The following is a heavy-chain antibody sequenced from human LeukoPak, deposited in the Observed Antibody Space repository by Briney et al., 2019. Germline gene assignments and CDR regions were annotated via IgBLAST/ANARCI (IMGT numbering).Heavy chain of an antibody. Sequence: PGGSLRLSCAASGFTFSSYWMSWVRQAPGKGLEWVANIKQDGSEKYYVDSVKGRFTISRDNAKNSLYLQMNSLRAEDTAVYYCARVSSSSSWYIHYYYYYMDVWGKGTTVTVPS. V-gene: IGHV3-7*01. CDR3: ARVSSSSSWYIHYYYYYMDV. CDR1: GFTFSSYW. J-gene: IGHJ6*03. CDR2: IKQDGSEK. D-gene: IGHD6-13*01.